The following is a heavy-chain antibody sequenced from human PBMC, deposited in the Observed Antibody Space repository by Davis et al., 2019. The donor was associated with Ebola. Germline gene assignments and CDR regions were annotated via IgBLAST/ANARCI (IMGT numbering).Heavy chain of an antibody. Sequence: AASVKVSCKASGYTFTSYGISWVRQAPGQGLEWMGRINPNSGGTNYAQKFQGRVTMTRDTSISTAYMELSRLRSDDTAVYYCAIPLRYCTNGVCFTLDAFDIWGQGTMVTVSS. CDR3: AIPLRYCTNGVCFTLDAFDI. CDR2: INPNSGGT. J-gene: IGHJ3*02. D-gene: IGHD2-8*01. CDR1: GYTFTSYG. V-gene: IGHV1-2*06.